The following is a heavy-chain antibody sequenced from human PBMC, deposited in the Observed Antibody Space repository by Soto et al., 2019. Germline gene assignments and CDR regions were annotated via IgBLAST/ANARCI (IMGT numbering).Heavy chain of an antibody. CDR3: ARGDVRGVIYY. CDR1: GFTFSSYD. V-gene: IGHV3-13*01. D-gene: IGHD3-10*01. J-gene: IGHJ4*02. Sequence: GGSLRLSCAASGFTFSSYDMHWVRQATGKGLEWVSAIGTAGDTYYPGSVKGRFTISRENAKNSLYLQMNSLRAGDTAVYYCARGDVRGVIYYWGQGTLVTVSS. CDR2: IGTAGDT.